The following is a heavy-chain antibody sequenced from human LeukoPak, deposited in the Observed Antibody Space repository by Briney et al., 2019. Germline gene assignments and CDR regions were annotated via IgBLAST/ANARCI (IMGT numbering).Heavy chain of an antibody. D-gene: IGHD3-10*01. CDR1: GFTLSDHY. CDR2: ISGSGNDV. V-gene: IGHV3-11*04. J-gene: IGHJ3*02. Sequence: PGGSLRLSCGASGFTLSDHYMSWIRQAPGTGLEWVSYISGSGNDVYYADSVKGRFTISRDNAKNSLYLQMNSLRAEDTAVYYCARDPGRDYYGSGSSWLAFDIWGQGTMVTVSS. CDR3: ARDPGRDYYGSGSSWLAFDI.